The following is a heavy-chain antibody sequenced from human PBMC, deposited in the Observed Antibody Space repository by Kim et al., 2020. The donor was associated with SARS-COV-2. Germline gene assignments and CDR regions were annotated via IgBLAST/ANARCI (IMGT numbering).Heavy chain of an antibody. Sequence: SETLSLTCTVSGGSINSYYWTWIRQPPGKGLEWIGYIYYSGGTNYNPSLKSRVTMSVDTAKNQFSLNLTSVTAADTAVYYCARFGSGSYVVFQHWGQGTL. CDR3: ARFGSGSYVVFQH. CDR2: IYYSGGT. CDR1: GGSINSYY. V-gene: IGHV4-59*13. D-gene: IGHD3-10*01. J-gene: IGHJ1*01.